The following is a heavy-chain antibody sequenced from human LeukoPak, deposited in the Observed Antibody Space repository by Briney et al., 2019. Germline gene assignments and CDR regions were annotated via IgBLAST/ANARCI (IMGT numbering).Heavy chain of an antibody. CDR1: GFTFDDYT. Sequence: GGSRSLSCEASGFTFDDYTMPWVRQAPGKGLEWVSLISWDGGSTYYADSVKGRFTISRDNSKNSLYLQMNSLRTEDTALYYCAKSKTAVTTGYLDYWGQGTLVTVSS. J-gene: IGHJ4*02. CDR2: ISWDGGST. CDR3: AKSKTAVTTGYLDY. D-gene: IGHD4-17*01. V-gene: IGHV3-43*01.